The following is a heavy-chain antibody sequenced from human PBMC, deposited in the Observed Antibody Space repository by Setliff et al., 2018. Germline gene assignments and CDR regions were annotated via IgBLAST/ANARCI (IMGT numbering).Heavy chain of an antibody. D-gene: IGHD6-6*01. J-gene: IGHJ6*03. CDR3: ALEYSNSSPTVYYYMDV. Sequence: ASVKVSCKASGYTFTGYYMHWVRQAPGQGLEWMGRINPNSGGTNYAQKFQGRVTMTRDTSISTAYMELSRLRSDDTAVYYCALEYSNSSPTVYYYMDVWGKGTTVTVS. CDR2: INPNSGGT. V-gene: IGHV1-2*06. CDR1: GYTFTGYY.